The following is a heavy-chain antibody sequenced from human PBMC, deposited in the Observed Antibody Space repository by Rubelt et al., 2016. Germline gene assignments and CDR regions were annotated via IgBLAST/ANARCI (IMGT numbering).Heavy chain of an antibody. J-gene: IGHJ6*02. CDR3: ARIISEVPAAMNYYYYMDV. CDR1: GFSFSNPRMG. CDR2: IFSNDEK. D-gene: IGHD2-2*01. V-gene: IGHV2-26*01. Sequence: QVTLKESGPVLVRPAETLTLTCTVSGFSFSNPRMGVSWIRQPPGKALEWLAPIFSNDEKSYSPSLKRSLTISQDPTKSQAVLTMTNIDPMDTATYFCARIISEVPAAMNYYYYMDVWGQGTTVTVSS.